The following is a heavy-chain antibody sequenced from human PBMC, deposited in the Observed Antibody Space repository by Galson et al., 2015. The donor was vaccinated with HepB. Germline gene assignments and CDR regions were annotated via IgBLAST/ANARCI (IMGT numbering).Heavy chain of an antibody. CDR2: IDTSGGHT. V-gene: IGHV3-23*01. CDR3: GSYRVPAGRWFDP. J-gene: IGHJ5*02. CDR1: GFTFTSYD. Sequence: SLRLSCAASGFTFTSYDMTWVRQAPGKGLEWVSVIDTSGGHTSYADSVKGRFTISRDNSKSTLSLQMNSLRVEDTAIYYCGSYRVPAGRWFDPWGQGTLVTVSS. D-gene: IGHD2-2*01.